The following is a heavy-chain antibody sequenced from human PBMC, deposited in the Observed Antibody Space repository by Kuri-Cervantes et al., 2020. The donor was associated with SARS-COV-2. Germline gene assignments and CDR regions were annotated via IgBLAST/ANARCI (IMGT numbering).Heavy chain of an antibody. J-gene: IGHJ6*03. V-gene: IGHV3-23*01. CDR1: GFTFSSYA. D-gene: IGHD3-9*01. CDR2: ISGSGGST. CDR3: ARDGKYYDILTGYFSPPYYYYYYYMDV. Sequence: GGSLRLSCAASGFTFSSYAMSWVRQAPGKGLEWVSAISGSGGSTYYADSVKGRFTISRDNSKNTLYLQMNSLRAEDTAVYYCARDGKYYDILTGYFSPPYYYYYYYMDVWGKGTTVTVSS.